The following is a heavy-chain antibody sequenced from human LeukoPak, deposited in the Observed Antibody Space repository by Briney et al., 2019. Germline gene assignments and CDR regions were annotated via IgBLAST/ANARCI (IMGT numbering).Heavy chain of an antibody. J-gene: IGHJ4*02. Sequence: PGGSLRLSCAASGFTFDDYAMHWVRQTPGKGLQWVSLISWDGGSAAYGDSLKGRFTISRANTKNSLFLQMNSLRPEDTALYYCAKDIGTYSGGGRMDYFDYWGQGTLVTVSS. V-gene: IGHV3-43D*03. D-gene: IGHD5-12*01. CDR3: AKDIGTYSGGGRMDYFDY. CDR1: GFTFDDYA. CDR2: ISWDGGSA.